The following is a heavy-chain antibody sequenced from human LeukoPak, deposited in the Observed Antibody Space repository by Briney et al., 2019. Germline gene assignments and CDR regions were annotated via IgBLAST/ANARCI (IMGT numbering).Heavy chain of an antibody. V-gene: IGHV4-39*01. J-gene: IGHJ5*02. Sequence: WVRQPPGKGLEWIGSIYYSGSTYYNPSLKSRVTISVDTSKNQFSLKLSSVTAADTAVYYCARGDYGDYNWFDPWGQGTLVTVSS. CDR2: IYYSGST. D-gene: IGHD4-17*01. CDR3: ARGDYGDYNWFDP.